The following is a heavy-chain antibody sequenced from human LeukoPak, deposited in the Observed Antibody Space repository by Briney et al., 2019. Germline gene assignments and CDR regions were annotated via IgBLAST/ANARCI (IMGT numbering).Heavy chain of an antibody. Sequence: ASVKVSCKASGYTFTSYYMHWVRQAPGQGLEWMGIINPSGGSTSYAQKFQGRVTMTGDTSTSTVYMELSSLRSEDTAVYYCARDRNGYDSSGYYYLYWGQGTLVTVSS. V-gene: IGHV1-46*01. J-gene: IGHJ4*02. CDR3: ARDRNGYDSSGYYYLY. D-gene: IGHD3-22*01. CDR1: GYTFTSYY. CDR2: INPSGGST.